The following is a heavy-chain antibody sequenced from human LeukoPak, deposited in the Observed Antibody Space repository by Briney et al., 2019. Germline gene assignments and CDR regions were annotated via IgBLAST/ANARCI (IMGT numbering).Heavy chain of an antibody. CDR1: GGTFSSYA. Sequence: PGASVKVSCKASGGTFSSYAISWVRQAPGQGLEWMGWISSYNGNTNYAQKLQGRVTMTTDTSTNTAYMELRSLRSDDTAVYYCARTSGGTCYGSACRHDFQHWGQGTLVTVSS. J-gene: IGHJ1*01. D-gene: IGHD2-15*01. V-gene: IGHV1-18*01. CDR2: ISSYNGNT. CDR3: ARTSGGTCYGSACRHDFQH.